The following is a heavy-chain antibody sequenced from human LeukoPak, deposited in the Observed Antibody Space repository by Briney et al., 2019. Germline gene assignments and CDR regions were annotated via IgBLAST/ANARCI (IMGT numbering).Heavy chain of an antibody. D-gene: IGHD5-18*01. J-gene: IGHJ4*02. V-gene: IGHV3-66*01. CDR2: IYSGGST. CDR1: GFTVSSNY. CDR3: SLDTAMVARY. Sequence: GGSLRLSCAASGFTVSSNYMSWVRQAPGKGLEWVSVIYSGGSTYCADSVKGRFTISRDNSKNTLYLQMNSLRAEDTAVYYCSLDTAMVARYWGQGTLVTVSS.